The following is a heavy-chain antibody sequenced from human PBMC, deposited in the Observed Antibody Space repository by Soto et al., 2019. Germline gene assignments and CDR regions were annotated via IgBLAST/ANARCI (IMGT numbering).Heavy chain of an antibody. CDR1: GGSFSAYY. J-gene: IGHJ4*02. D-gene: IGHD6-19*01. V-gene: IGHV3-48*02. Sequence: PSETLSLTXAVYGGSFSAYYWSWVRQAPGKGLEWISFINKNGFTIYYADSVKGRFTISRDYAKNSLYLQMDSLRHEDTAVYYCARGAVTGTSLFDYWGLGTLVTVSS. CDR2: INKNGFTI. CDR3: ARGAVTGTSLFDY.